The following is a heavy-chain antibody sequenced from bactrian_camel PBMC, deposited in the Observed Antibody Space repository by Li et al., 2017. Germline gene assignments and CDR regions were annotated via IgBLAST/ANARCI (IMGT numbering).Heavy chain of an antibody. CDR1: RYTYKRNC. Sequence: QVQLVESGGGSVQAGGSLTLSCAAGRYTYKRNCMGWFRQRPGKDREGLAVLWIGGATTTYADSVKGRFIITRDKAKDLVYLQMNSLKPEDTAMYYCAARGPYCYTKLSVRDFTYWGQGTQVTVSS. CDR2: LWIGGATT. CDR3: AARGPYCYTKLSVRDFTY. D-gene: IGHD2*01. J-gene: IGHJ4*01. V-gene: IGHV3S1*01.